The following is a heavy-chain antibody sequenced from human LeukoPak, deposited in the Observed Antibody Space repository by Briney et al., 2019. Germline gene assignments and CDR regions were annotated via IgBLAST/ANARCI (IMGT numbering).Heavy chain of an antibody. CDR1: GFTSSSYV. CDR3: AKVGPGYDRSGYYDN. J-gene: IGHJ1*01. D-gene: IGHD3-22*01. Sequence: GSLRLSWAASGFTSSSYVMSWVRPAPGGGLEWDSGISGSAGNTYYADSVKGRFTISRDNSKNTLELQMNCLRAEGPAQHYRAKVGPGYDRSGYYDNWGQGTLVTVSS. CDR2: ISGSAGNT. V-gene: IGHV3-23*01.